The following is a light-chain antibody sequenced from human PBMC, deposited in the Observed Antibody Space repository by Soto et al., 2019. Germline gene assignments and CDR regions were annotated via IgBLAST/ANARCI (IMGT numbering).Light chain of an antibody. Sequence: DIQMTQAPPTLSASVGDRVAITCRASQSVGHWLAWYQQKPGKAPKLLIDKASSLKSGVPSRFSGSGSGTEFTLTISSLQPDDFATYYCQEYHSYSTFGQGTKVEIK. CDR2: KAS. J-gene: IGKJ1*01. V-gene: IGKV1-5*03. CDR1: QSVGHW. CDR3: QEYHSYST.